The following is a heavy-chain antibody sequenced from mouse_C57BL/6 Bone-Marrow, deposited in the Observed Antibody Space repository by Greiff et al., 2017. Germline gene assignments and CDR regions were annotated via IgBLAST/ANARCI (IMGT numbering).Heavy chain of an antibody. D-gene: IGHD1-1*01. Sequence: DVLLVESEGGLVQPGSSMKLSCTASGFTFSDYYMAWVRQAPEKGLEWVANINYDGSSTYYLDSLKSRFIISRDNAKNILYLQMSSLKSEDTATYYCARDPIATVVARYWYLDVWGKGTTVTVSS. V-gene: IGHV5-16*01. CDR3: ARDPIATVVARYWYLDV. J-gene: IGHJ1*03. CDR1: GFTFSDYY. CDR2: INYDGSST.